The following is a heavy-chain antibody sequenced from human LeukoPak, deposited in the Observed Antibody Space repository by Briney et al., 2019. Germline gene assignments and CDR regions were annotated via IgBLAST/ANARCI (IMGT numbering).Heavy chain of an antibody. Sequence: GGSLRLSCAASGFRFGDYAMSWVRQVPGKGPEWVSAIGGRGGSTYYADSLGGRFTISRDNSKDMLYLQMNSLKVEDTATYYCGKEGGAWGQGTKVTVSS. V-gene: IGHV3-23*01. CDR3: GKEGGA. D-gene: IGHD3-16*01. J-gene: IGHJ5*02. CDR2: IGGRGGST. CDR1: GFRFGDYA.